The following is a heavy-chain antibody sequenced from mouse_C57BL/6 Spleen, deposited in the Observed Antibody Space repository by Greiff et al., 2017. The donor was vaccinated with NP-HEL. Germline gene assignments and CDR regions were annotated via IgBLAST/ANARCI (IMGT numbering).Heavy chain of an antibody. J-gene: IGHJ3*01. CDR3: TRGDWDEGFAY. Sequence: EVQLQESGTVLARPGASVKMSCKTSGYTFTSYWMHWVKQRPGQGLEWIGAIFPGSSVTGYNQKFKGKAKLTAVTSASTAYMELSSLTNEDSAVYYWTRGDWDEGFAYWGQGTLVTVSA. CDR1: GYTFTSYW. V-gene: IGHV1-5*01. CDR2: IFPGSSVT. D-gene: IGHD4-1*01.